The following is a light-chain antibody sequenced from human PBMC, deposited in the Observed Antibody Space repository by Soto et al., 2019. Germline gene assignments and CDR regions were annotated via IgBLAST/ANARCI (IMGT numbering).Light chain of an antibody. CDR2: DAS. V-gene: IGKV1-5*01. J-gene: IGKJ2*01. CDR3: VQHSDYPFT. CDR1: QSVNHW. Sequence: DIQMTQYPSTLSASIGERVTISCRASQSVNHWLAWYQRKPGKAPKLLIHDASTLESGIPSRFSGSGSGTEFTLTISSLQPDDFATYYCVQHSDYPFTFGQGTRLEI.